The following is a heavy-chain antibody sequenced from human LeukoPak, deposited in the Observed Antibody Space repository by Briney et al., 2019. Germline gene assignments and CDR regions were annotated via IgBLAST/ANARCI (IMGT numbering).Heavy chain of an antibody. J-gene: IGHJ6*04. D-gene: IGHD3-10*02. CDR2: ISSSGSTI. V-gene: IGHV3-48*03. CDR1: GFTFSSYA. Sequence: GGSLRLSCAASGFTFSSYAMNWVRQAPGKGLEWVSYISSSGSTIYYADSVKGRFTISRDNAKNSLYLQMNSLRAEDTAVYYCAELGIAMIGGVWGKGTTVTISS. CDR3: AELGIAMIGGV.